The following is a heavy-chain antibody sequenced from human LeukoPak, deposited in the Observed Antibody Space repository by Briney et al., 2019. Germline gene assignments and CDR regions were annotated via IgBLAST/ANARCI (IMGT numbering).Heavy chain of an antibody. V-gene: IGHV4-4*07. CDR2: VYTSGST. Sequence: SETLSLTXSVSGGSISGYYWTWIRQPAGKGLEWIGRVYTSGSTHYNPSLKTRLTMSVDTSKNQFSLKLSSVTAADTAVYYCARLITGTTTAFDIWGQGTMVTVSS. CDR1: GGSISGYY. CDR3: ARLITGTTTAFDI. D-gene: IGHD1-7*01. J-gene: IGHJ3*02.